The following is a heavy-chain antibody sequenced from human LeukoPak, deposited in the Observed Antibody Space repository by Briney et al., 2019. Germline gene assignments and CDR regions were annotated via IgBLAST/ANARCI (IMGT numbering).Heavy chain of an antibody. CDR1: GFPFSSYW. CDR2: IKQDGSKK. Sequence: GGSLRLSCVASGFPFSSYWMTWVRQAPGKGLEWVANIKQDGSKKSYVDSVKGRFTISRDNAKNSLYLQMNSLRAEDTAIYYCTRVVYIDEGIDYWGQGXLVTVSS. D-gene: IGHD5/OR15-5a*01. CDR3: TRVVYIDEGIDY. V-gene: IGHV3-7*04. J-gene: IGHJ4*02.